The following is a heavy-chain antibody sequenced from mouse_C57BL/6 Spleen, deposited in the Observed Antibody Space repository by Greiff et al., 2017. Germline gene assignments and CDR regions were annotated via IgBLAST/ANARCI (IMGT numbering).Heavy chain of an antibody. Sequence: VQLQQSGPELVKPGASVKISCKASGYSFTSYYIHWVKQRPGQGLGWIGWIYPGSGNTKYNEKFKGKATLTADTSSSTAYMQLSRLTSEDSAVYYCARGTTVVAEGPFDYWGQGTTLTVSS. CDR1: GYSFTSYY. D-gene: IGHD1-1*01. J-gene: IGHJ2*01. CDR2: IYPGSGNT. CDR3: ARGTTVVAEGPFDY. V-gene: IGHV1-66*01.